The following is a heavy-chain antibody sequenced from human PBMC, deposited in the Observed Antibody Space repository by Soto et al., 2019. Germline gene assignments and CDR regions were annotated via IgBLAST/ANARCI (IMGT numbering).Heavy chain of an antibody. J-gene: IGHJ6*02. CDR2: IIPIFGTA. CDR1: GGTFSSYA. V-gene: IGHV1-69*06. D-gene: IGHD4-17*01. Sequence: GASVKVSCKASGGTFSSYAISWVRQAPGQGLEWMGGIIPIFGTANYAQKFQGRVTITADKSTSTAYMELSSLRSEDTAVYYCAGGTVTDNYYYGMDVWGQGTTVTVSS. CDR3: AGGTVTDNYYYGMDV.